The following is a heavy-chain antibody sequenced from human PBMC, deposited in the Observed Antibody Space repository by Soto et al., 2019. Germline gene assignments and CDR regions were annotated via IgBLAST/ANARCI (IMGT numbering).Heavy chain of an antibody. J-gene: IGHJ4*02. CDR1: GYSFTSYW. D-gene: IGHD3-10*01. CDR3: AIHLGDSPHYFDY. V-gene: IGHV5-51*01. Sequence: GESLKISCKGSGYSFTSYWIGWVRQMPGKGLEWMGIIYPGDSDTRYSPSFQGQVTISADKSISTSYLPWSSLKASDTAMYYCAIHLGDSPHYFDYWAQGALVTVSS. CDR2: IYPGDSDT.